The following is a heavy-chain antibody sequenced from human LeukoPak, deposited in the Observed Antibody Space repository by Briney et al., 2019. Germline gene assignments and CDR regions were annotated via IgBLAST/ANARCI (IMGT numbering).Heavy chain of an antibody. CDR2: ISSSGSPI. V-gene: IGHV3-48*03. CDR1: GFTFSSYE. J-gene: IGHJ6*04. Sequence: GGSLRLSCAAAGFTFSSYEMNWVRQAPGKRLEWVSYISSSGSPIYYAASVKGRFTISRDNATNSLYLQMNSLRAEDTAVYYCARSTPNPSYYYGMDVWGKGTTVTVSS. CDR3: ARSTPNPSYYYGMDV.